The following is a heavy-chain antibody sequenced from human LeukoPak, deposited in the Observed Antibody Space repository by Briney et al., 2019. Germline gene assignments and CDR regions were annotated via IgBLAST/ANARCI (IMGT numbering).Heavy chain of an antibody. CDR3: ARDRYSSGWEDV. CDR1: GFIVNINY. CDR2: IYADGST. J-gene: IGHJ6*02. D-gene: IGHD6-19*01. V-gene: IGHV3-53*01. Sequence: PGGSLRLSCAASGFIVNINYMTWVRQAPGKGLEWVSVIYADGSTYYADSVKGRFTVSRDKSMNTLYLQMNSLRAEDTAVYYCARDRYSSGWEDVWGQGTTVTVSS.